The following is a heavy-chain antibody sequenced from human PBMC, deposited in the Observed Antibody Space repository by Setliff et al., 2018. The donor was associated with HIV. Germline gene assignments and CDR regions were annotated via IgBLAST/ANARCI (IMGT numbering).Heavy chain of an antibody. Sequence: PSETLSLTCTVSGGSMSGYFWTWIRQPAGKGLEWIGRILPRGATNYNPSLKSRLTMSVDTSNNQFSLELSSVTAADTAVYYCAKQTATGSSATFDCWGQGTLVTVSS. CDR2: ILPRGAT. V-gene: IGHV4-4*07. CDR1: GGSMSGYF. J-gene: IGHJ4*02. D-gene: IGHD2-21*02. CDR3: AKQTATGSSATFDC.